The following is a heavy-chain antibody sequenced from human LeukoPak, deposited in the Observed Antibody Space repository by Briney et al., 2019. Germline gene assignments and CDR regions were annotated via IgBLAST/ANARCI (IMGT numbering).Heavy chain of an antibody. D-gene: IGHD3-22*01. J-gene: IGHJ4*02. CDR2: ISWDGGST. V-gene: IGHV3-43D*03. Sequence: GGSLRLSCAASGFTFDDYAMHWVRQAPGKGLEWVCLISWDGGSTYYADSVKGRFAISRDNSKNSLYLQMNSLRAEDTALYYCAKVNSYDSSGYWDYWGQGTLVTVSS. CDR3: AKVNSYDSSGYWDY. CDR1: GFTFDDYA.